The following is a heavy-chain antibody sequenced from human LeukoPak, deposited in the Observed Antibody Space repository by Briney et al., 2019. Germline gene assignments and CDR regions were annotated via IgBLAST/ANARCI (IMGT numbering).Heavy chain of an antibody. D-gene: IGHD2-2*01. CDR1: GYTFTDYY. Sequence: GASVKVSCKASGYTFTDYYLHWVRQAPGQGLEWMGWIDPNSGGTNYAQKFQGRVTMTRDTSISTAYMELSRLRSDDTAVYYCARETDCSSTSCYGLYFQHWGQGTLVTVSS. CDR3: ARETDCSSTSCYGLYFQH. CDR2: IDPNSGGT. J-gene: IGHJ1*01. V-gene: IGHV1-2*02.